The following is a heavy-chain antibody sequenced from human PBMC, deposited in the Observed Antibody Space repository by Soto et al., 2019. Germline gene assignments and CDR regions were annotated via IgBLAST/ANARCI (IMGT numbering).Heavy chain of an antibody. Sequence: SETLSLTCTVSGGSISSGGYYWSWIRQHPGKGLEWIGYIYYSGSTYYNPSLKSRVTISVDTSKNQFYLKLSSVTAADTAVYYCARDIDYDSSGYYNWFDPWGQGTLVTVSS. J-gene: IGHJ5*02. CDR3: ARDIDYDSSGYYNWFDP. CDR2: IYYSGST. V-gene: IGHV4-31*03. D-gene: IGHD3-22*01. CDR1: GGSISSGGYY.